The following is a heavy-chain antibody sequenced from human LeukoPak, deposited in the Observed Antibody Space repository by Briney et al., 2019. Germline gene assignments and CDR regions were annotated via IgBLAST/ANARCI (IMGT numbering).Heavy chain of an antibody. D-gene: IGHD3-10*01. V-gene: IGHV1-18*04. CDR3: VREDQSGVRGDF. CDR1: GYTFTNYG. CDR2: ISVYNGNT. J-gene: IGHJ4*02. Sequence: ASVKVSCKASGYTFTNYGGSWVRQAPGQGREWMGGISVYNGNTNYAQKLQGRVTMTTDTSTTTAYMELRSLRSGDTAVYYCVREDQSGVRGDFWGQGTLVIVSS.